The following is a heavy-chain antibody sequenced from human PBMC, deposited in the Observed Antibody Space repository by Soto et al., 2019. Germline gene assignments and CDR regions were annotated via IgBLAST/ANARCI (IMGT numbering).Heavy chain of an antibody. CDR2: IIPIFGTI. CDR1: EDTFNSYT. CDR3: ARGGVILSAFFDAFDT. D-gene: IGHD2-15*01. V-gene: IGHV1-69*08. J-gene: IGHJ3*02. Sequence: QVQLVQSGAEVKKPGSSVKVSCKASEDTFNSYTVNWVRQAPGQGLEWMGRIIPIFGTIEYAQKFQGRVTITADNSASTADMELSSLRSEDTAVDYCARGGVILSAFFDAFDTWGQGTMVTASS.